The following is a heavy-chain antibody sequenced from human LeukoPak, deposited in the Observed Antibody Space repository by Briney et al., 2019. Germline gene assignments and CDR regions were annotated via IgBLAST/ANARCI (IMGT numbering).Heavy chain of an antibody. V-gene: IGHV3-15*01. D-gene: IGHD4-17*01. CDR2: IKSKTDGGTT. CDR1: GFTFSNAW. Sequence: GGSLRLSCAASGFTFSNAWMSWVRQAPGKGLEWVGRIKSKTDGGTTDYAAPVKGRFTIARDDSKNTLYLQMNSLKTEDTAVYYCTTCPSYGDFDYWGQGTLVTASS. CDR3: TTCPSYGDFDY. J-gene: IGHJ4*02.